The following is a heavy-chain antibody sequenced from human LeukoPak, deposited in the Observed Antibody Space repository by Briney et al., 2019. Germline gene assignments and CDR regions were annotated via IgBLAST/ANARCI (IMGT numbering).Heavy chain of an antibody. D-gene: IGHD3-22*01. V-gene: IGHV3-23*01. CDR1: GFTVSSNY. Sequence: GGSLRLSCAASGFTVSSNYMSWVRQAPGRGPEWVSSISGSGGTTYYADSVKGRFTISRDNSKNTLYLQVNSLRAEDTGVYYCARAGDSSGYYYGIYYWGQGTLVTVSS. J-gene: IGHJ4*02. CDR2: ISGSGGTT. CDR3: ARAGDSSGYYYGIYY.